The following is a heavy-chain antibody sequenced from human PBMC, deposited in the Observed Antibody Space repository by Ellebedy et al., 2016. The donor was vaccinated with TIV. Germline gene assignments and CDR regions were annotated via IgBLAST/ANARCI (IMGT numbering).Heavy chain of an antibody. CDR1: GGTFSSYA. CDR2: IIPIFGTA. D-gene: IGHD6-13*01. V-gene: IGHV1-69*13. CDR3: ARSRKAAAVEIDY. J-gene: IGHJ4*02. Sequence: SVKVSCXASGGTFSSYAISWVRQAPGQGLEWMGGIIPIFGTANYAQKFQGRVTITADESTSTAYMELSSLRSEDTAVYYCARSRKAAAVEIDYWGQGTLVTVSS.